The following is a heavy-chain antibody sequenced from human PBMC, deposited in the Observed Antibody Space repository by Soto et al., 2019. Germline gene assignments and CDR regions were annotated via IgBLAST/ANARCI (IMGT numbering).Heavy chain of an antibody. CDR3: ARGPQTTVTRFDP. V-gene: IGHV1-69*06. D-gene: IGHD4-17*01. J-gene: IGHJ5*02. CDR1: GGTFSSYA. Sequence: ASVKVSCKASGGTFSSYAISWVRQAPGQGLEWMGGIIPIFGTANYAQKFQGRVTITADKFTSTAYMELSSLRSEDTAVYYCARGPQTTVTRFDPWGQGTLVTVSS. CDR2: IIPIFGTA.